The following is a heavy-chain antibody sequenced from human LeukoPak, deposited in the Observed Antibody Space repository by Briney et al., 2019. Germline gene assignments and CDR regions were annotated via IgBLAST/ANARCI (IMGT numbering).Heavy chain of an antibody. CDR3: VRRMVGAIRPFDY. CDR1: GGSISSGDYY. V-gene: IGHV4-30-4*01. CDR2: MYYSGST. D-gene: IGHD1-26*01. Sequence: SQTLSLTCTVSGGSISSGDYYWSWIRQPPGKGLEWIGYMYYSGSTYYNPSLKSRVTISVDTSKNQFSLRLSSVTAADTAVYYCVRRMVGAIRPFDYWGQGTLSPSPQ. J-gene: IGHJ4*02.